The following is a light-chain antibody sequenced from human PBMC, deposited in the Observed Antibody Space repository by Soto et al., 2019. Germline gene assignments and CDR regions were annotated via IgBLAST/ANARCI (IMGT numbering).Light chain of an antibody. CDR1: QSVLYSGNNKNY. V-gene: IGKV4-1*01. Sequence: DIVMTQSPESLAVSLGERATINCKSSQSVLYSGNNKNYLNWYQQKPGHPPKLLISWASTRESGVPDRCSGSGSRTEFTRTISSLQAEDVALYYCQQYYSSPYTFGKGTKLEI. J-gene: IGKJ2*01. CDR2: WAS. CDR3: QQYYSSPYT.